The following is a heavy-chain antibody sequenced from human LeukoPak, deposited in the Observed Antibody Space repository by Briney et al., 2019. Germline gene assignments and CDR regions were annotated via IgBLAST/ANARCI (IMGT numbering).Heavy chain of an antibody. CDR3: ARDGRYVFSYYYMDV. V-gene: IGHV3-7*01. CDR1: GFTFSSYW. Sequence: GGSLRLSCAASGFTFSSYWMSWVRQAPGKGLEWVANIKQDGSEKYYVDSVKGRFTISRDNAKNSLYLQMNSLRAEDTAVYYCARDGRYVFSYYYMDVWGKGTTVTVSS. J-gene: IGHJ6*03. D-gene: IGHD1-26*01. CDR2: IKQDGSEK.